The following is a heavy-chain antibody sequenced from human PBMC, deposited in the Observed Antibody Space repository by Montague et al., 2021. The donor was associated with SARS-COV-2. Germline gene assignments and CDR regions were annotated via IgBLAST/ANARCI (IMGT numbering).Heavy chain of an antibody. V-gene: IGHV4-39*01. Sequence: ETLSLTCTVSGGSISSSSYYWGWIRQPPGKGLEWIGSIYYSGSTYYNPSLKSRVTLSVDTSKNQFSLKLSSVTAADTAVYYCARVSRGTIFGVVIRPYYYMDVWGKGTTVTVSS. CDR3: ARVSRGTIFGVVIRPYYYMDV. J-gene: IGHJ6*03. D-gene: IGHD3-3*01. CDR2: IYYSGST. CDR1: GGSISSSSYY.